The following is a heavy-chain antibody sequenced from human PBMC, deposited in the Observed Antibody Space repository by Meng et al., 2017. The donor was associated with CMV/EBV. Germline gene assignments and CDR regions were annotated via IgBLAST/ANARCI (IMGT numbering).Heavy chain of an antibody. V-gene: IGHV2-5*02. CDR2: IYWDDDK. CDR1: GFSLSTSGVG. D-gene: IGHD6-13*01. J-gene: IGHJ4*02. Sequence: QITLKESGPTRVKPTQTLTLTCTFSGFSLSTSGVGVGWTRQPPGKALEWLALIYWDDDKRYSPSLKSRLTITKDTSKNQVVLTMTNMDPVDTATYYCARIAAAGRFDYWGQGTLVTVSS. CDR3: ARIAAAGRFDY.